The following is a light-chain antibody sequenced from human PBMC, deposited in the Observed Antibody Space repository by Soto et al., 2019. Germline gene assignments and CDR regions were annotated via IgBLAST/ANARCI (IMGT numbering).Light chain of an antibody. CDR2: GAS. Sequence: EIVMTQSPATLSVSPGERVTLSCRASQSVSIDLAWYQQKPGQAPRLLIFGASTRATGIPARFSGSGSGTEFSLTISSLQSEDFAVYYCQQYNNWPPWTVGQGTKVDSK. CDR1: QSVSID. J-gene: IGKJ1*01. V-gene: IGKV3-15*01. CDR3: QQYNNWPPWT.